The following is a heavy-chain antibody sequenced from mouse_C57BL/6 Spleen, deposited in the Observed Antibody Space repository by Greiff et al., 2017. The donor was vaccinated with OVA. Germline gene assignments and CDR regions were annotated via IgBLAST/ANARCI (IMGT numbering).Heavy chain of an antibody. CDR1: GFTFSSYA. Sequence: EVKVVESGGGLVKPGGSLKLSCAASGFTFSSYAMSWVRQTPEKRLEWVATISDGGSYTYYPDNVKGRFTISRDNAKNNLYLQMSHLKSEDTAMYYCAREGNLDYWGQGTTLTVSS. V-gene: IGHV5-4*01. D-gene: IGHD2-1*01. CDR3: AREGNLDY. CDR2: ISDGGSYT. J-gene: IGHJ2*01.